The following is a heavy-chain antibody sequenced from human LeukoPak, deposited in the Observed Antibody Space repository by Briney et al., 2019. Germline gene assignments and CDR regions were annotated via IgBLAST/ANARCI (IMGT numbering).Heavy chain of an antibody. D-gene: IGHD6-19*01. J-gene: IGHJ4*02. CDR1: GFTVSSSY. V-gene: IGHV3-66*01. Sequence: GGSLRLSCAASGFTVSSSYMSWVRQAPGKGLEWVSVIYSGGSTYYADSVKGRFTISRDNSKNTLYLQMNGLRAEDTAVYYCARVAVAGTPSFDYWGQGTLVTVSP. CDR2: IYSGGST. CDR3: ARVAVAGTPSFDY.